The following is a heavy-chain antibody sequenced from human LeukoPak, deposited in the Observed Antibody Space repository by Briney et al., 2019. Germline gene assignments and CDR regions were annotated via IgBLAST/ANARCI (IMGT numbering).Heavy chain of an antibody. Sequence: SETLSLTCTVSGGSISSYYWSWIRQPPGKGLEWIGYIYYSGSTNYNPSLRSRVTMSVDSSKNQFSLKLNSVIAADTAVYYCARHYFGSSWTPFDYWGQGTLVTVSS. D-gene: IGHD6-13*01. V-gene: IGHV4-59*08. J-gene: IGHJ4*02. CDR2: IYYSGST. CDR3: ARHYFGSSWTPFDY. CDR1: GGSISSYY.